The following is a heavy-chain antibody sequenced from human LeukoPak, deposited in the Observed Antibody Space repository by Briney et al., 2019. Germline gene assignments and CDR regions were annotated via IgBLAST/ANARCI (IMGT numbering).Heavy chain of an antibody. D-gene: IGHD6-19*01. Sequence: GGSLRLSCAASGYIFTNAWMNWVRQAPGKGLEWGGRIKSKADGGTTDYAAPVKGRFTVSRDDSKKMLYLQMNSLKTEDTGVYYCTSSSSDWGQGTLVTVSS. J-gene: IGHJ4*02. V-gene: IGHV3-15*01. CDR3: TSSSSD. CDR2: IKSKADGGTT. CDR1: GYIFTNAW.